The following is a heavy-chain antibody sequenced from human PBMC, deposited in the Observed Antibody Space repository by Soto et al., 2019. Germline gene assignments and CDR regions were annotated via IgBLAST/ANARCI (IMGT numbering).Heavy chain of an antibody. Sequence: EVQLLESGGGLVQPGGSLRLSCAASGFTFSSYAMSWVRQAPGKGLEWVSTISDRGGSTYHADSVKGRFSISRDNFKNTLYLQMNSLRAEDTAVYYCAKDGSSGWPHWYFDLWGRGTLVTVSS. D-gene: IGHD6-19*01. V-gene: IGHV3-23*01. J-gene: IGHJ2*01. CDR2: ISDRGGST. CDR1: GFTFSSYA. CDR3: AKDGSSGWPHWYFDL.